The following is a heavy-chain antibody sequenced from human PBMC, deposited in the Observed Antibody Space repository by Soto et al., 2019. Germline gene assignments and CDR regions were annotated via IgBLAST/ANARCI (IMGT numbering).Heavy chain of an antibody. CDR3: ARDTGPYGAFDI. J-gene: IGHJ3*02. D-gene: IGHD4-17*01. Sequence: GGSLRLSCAASGFTFSNAWMSWVRQAPGKGLEWVAVIWYDGSNKYYADSVKGRFTISRDNSKNTLYLQMNSLRAEDTAVYYCARDTGPYGAFDIWGQGTMVTVSS. V-gene: IGHV3-33*08. CDR2: IWYDGSNK. CDR1: GFTFSNAW.